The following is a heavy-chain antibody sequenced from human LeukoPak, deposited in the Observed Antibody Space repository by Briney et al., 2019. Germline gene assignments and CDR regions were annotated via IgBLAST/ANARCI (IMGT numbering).Heavy chain of an antibody. CDR3: ARQGDEYYYDRPLTA. D-gene: IGHD3-22*01. CDR2: IYPGDSDT. Sequence: GESLKISCKGSGYSFTSYWIGWVRQLPGKGLEWMGIIYPGDSDTRYSPSFQGQVTISADKSISTAYLQWSSLKASDTAMYYCARQGDEYYYDRPLTAWGQGTLVTVSS. CDR1: GYSFTSYW. J-gene: IGHJ4*02. V-gene: IGHV5-51*01.